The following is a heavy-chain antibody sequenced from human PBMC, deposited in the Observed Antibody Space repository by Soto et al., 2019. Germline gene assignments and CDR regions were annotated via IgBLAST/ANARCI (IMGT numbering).Heavy chain of an antibody. Sequence: PSETLSLTCTVSGGSISSSSYYWGWIRQPPGKGLEWIGSIYYSGSTYYNPSLKSRVTISVDTSKNQFSLKLSSVTAADTAVYYCARPTGYSSSWEGIWFDPWGQGTLVTVSS. D-gene: IGHD6-13*01. CDR2: IYYSGST. J-gene: IGHJ5*02. CDR3: ARPTGYSSSWEGIWFDP. CDR1: GGSISSSSYY. V-gene: IGHV4-39*01.